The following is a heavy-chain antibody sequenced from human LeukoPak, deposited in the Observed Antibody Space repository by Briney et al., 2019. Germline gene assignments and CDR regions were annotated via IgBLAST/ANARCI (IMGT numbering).Heavy chain of an antibody. J-gene: IGHJ4*02. CDR1: GGSMKNYY. D-gene: IGHD3-22*01. Sequence: SETLSLTCTVSGGSMKNYYWTWNRQPPGKGLEWIGYIYYSGNTNYNPSLKCRVSISVDTSKNQLSLKLSSVTAADTAVYYCARGYYDTSGYWLSYFDYWGQGTLVTVSS. V-gene: IGHV4-59*01. CDR2: IYYSGNT. CDR3: ARGYYDTSGYWLSYFDY.